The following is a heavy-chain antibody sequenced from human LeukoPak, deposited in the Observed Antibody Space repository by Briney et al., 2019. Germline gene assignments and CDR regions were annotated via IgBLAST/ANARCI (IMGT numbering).Heavy chain of an antibody. CDR2: IYTSGST. CDR3: ARGLHGDAFDI. Sequence: PSETLSLTCTVSGGSISSGSYYWSWIRQPAGKGLEWIGRIYTSGSTNYNPSLKSRVTISVDTSKNQFSLKLSSVTAADTAVYYCARGLHGDAFDIWGQGTMVTVSS. D-gene: IGHD4-11*01. CDR1: GGSISSGSYY. J-gene: IGHJ3*02. V-gene: IGHV4-61*02.